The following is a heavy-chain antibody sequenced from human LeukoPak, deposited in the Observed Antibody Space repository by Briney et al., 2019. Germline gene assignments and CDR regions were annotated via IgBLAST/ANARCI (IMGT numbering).Heavy chain of an antibody. CDR3: TASYFYDSSGYYSTDN. CDR1: GFTFGDYA. Sequence: PGRSLRLSCTASGFTFGDYAMNWVRQAPGKGREWVGFIRSRAYGGTTEYAASVRGRFTISRDDSKNIAYLQINSLKTEDTAVYYCTASYFYDSSGYYSTDNWGQGTLVTVSS. D-gene: IGHD3-22*01. J-gene: IGHJ4*02. CDR2: IRSRAYGGTT. V-gene: IGHV3-49*04.